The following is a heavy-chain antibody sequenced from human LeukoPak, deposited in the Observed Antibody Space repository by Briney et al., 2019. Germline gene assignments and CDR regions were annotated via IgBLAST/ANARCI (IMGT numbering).Heavy chain of an antibody. CDR1: GFTFSTYA. Sequence: QPGGSLRLSCSASGFTFSTYAMYWVRQAPGRGREYVSAVSSSGGSTYDADSVKGRFTISRDNSKNTLDLQMSSLRAEDTAVYYCVRGQLVLRGPLSYWGQGTLVTVSS. V-gene: IGHV3-64D*06. J-gene: IGHJ4*02. CDR3: VRGQLVLRGPLSY. CDR2: VSSSGGST. D-gene: IGHD6-6*01.